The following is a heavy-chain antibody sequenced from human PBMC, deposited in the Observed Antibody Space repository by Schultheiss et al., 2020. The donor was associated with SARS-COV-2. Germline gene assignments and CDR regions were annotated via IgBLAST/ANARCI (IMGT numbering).Heavy chain of an antibody. Sequence: SQTLSLTCAVYGGSFSGYYWSWIRQPPGKGLEWIGEINHSGSTNYNPSLKSRVTISVDTSKNQFSLKLSSVTAADTAVYYCAGESAGEFDYWGQGTLVTGSS. D-gene: IGHD3-10*01. J-gene: IGHJ4*02. CDR3: AGESAGEFDY. CDR1: GGSFSGYY. V-gene: IGHV4-34*01. CDR2: INHSGST.